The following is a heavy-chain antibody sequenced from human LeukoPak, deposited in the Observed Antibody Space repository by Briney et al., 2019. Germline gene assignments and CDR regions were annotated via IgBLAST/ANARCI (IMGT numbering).Heavy chain of an antibody. V-gene: IGHV4-4*07. CDR3: ARALKYYDILTGYYSPYYYYMDV. D-gene: IGHD3-9*01. CDR1: GGSISSYY. CDR2: IYTSGST. Sequence: SETLSLTCTVSGGSISSYYWSWIRQPAGKGLEWIGRIYTSGSTNYNPSLKSRVTMSVDTSKNQFSLKLSSVTAADTAVYYCARALKYYDILTGYYSPYYYYMDVWGTGTTVTVSS. J-gene: IGHJ6*03.